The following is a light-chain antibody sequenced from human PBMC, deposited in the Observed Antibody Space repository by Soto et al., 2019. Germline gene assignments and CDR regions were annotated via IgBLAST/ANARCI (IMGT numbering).Light chain of an antibody. J-gene: IGLJ3*02. CDR3: QTWGTGINWV. CDR2: LNSDGSH. V-gene: IGLV4-69*01. Sequence: QPVLTQSPTASASLGASVKLTCTLSSGHSSYAIAWHQQRPEKGPRYLMNLNSDGSHTKGDGIPDRFSGSSSGAERYLTISSLQSEDEAAYYCQTWGTGINWVFGGGTKLTVL. CDR1: SGHSSYA.